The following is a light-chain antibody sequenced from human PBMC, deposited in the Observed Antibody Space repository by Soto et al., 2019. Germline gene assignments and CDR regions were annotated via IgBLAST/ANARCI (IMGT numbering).Light chain of an antibody. Sequence: EIVLTQSPGTLSLSPGERATLSCRTSQSVSSSYLAWYQQKPGQAPRLLIYGASSRATGIPDRFSGSGSGTDFTLNISRLEPEDFEVYYCQQYGRSWWTFGQGTKVEIK. V-gene: IGKV3-20*01. CDR2: GAS. CDR1: QSVSSSY. CDR3: QQYGRSWWT. J-gene: IGKJ1*01.